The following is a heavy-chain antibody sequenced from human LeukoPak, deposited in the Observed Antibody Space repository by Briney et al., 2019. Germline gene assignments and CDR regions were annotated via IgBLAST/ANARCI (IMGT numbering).Heavy chain of an antibody. Sequence: PGGSLRLSCAASGFTFSSYAMSWVRQAPGKGLEWVSAISGSGGSTYYADSVRGRFTISRDNSKNTLYLQMNSLRAEDTAVYYCAKDLRRGGGADYWGQGTLVTVPS. CDR1: GFTFSSYA. J-gene: IGHJ4*02. CDR2: ISGSGGST. CDR3: AKDLRRGGGADY. V-gene: IGHV3-23*01. D-gene: IGHD3-16*01.